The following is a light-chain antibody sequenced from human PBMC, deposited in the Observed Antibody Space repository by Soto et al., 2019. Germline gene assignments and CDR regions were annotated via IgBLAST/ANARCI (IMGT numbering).Light chain of an antibody. CDR2: DAS. CDR3: HHRSNWL. V-gene: IGKV3-11*01. J-gene: IGKJ3*01. CDR1: QSISSY. Sequence: EFVFTQSPATLSLSPGARATLSCRASQSISSYLAWYQQKPGQAPRLLIYDASNRATGIPARFSGSGSGTALTLTISSLEPEDFGVYYCHHRSNWLFGPGTKVEIK.